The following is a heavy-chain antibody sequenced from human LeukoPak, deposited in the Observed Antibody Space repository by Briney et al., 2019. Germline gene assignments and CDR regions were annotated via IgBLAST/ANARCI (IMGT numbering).Heavy chain of an antibody. J-gene: IGHJ6*02. V-gene: IGHV3-30*03. D-gene: IGHD6-19*01. CDR2: ISYDGNNK. CDR1: GFTFSTYE. Sequence: TGGSLRLSCAASGFTFSTYEMNWVRQAPGKGLEWVAVISYDGNNKYYADSVKGRFTISRDNSKKTVYLQMNSLRVEDTAAYYCARGWYQYGMDVWGQGTTVTVSS. CDR3: ARGWYQYGMDV.